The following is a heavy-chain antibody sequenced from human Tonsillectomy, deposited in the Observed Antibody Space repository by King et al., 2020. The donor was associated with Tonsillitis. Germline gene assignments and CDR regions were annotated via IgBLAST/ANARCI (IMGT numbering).Heavy chain of an antibody. Sequence: VQLVESGGGLVQPGRSLRLSCAASGFTFDDYAMHWVRQAPGKGLEWVSGISWNSGSIGYADSVKGRFTISRDNAKNSLYLQMNSLRAEDTALYYCAKLTMSGQGNFDYWGQGTLVTVSS. D-gene: IGHD1-1*01. CDR1: GFTFDDYA. J-gene: IGHJ4*02. CDR2: ISWNSGSI. V-gene: IGHV3-9*01. CDR3: AKLTMSGQGNFDY.